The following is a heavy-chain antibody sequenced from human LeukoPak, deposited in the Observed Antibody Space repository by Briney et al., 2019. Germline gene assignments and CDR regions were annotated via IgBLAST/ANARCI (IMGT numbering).Heavy chain of an antibody. V-gene: IGHV4-4*02. CDR1: GGSISTSSNW. CDR2: IYHSGRT. J-gene: IGHJ3*02. CDR3: ARSSAYGGAFDI. D-gene: IGHD3-22*01. Sequence: SETLSLTCAVSGGSISTSSNWWSWVRQPPGKGLEWIGEIYHSGRTNYNPSLKSRVTISVDRSKNQFSLRLSSVTAADTAVYYCARSSAYGGAFDIWGQGTMVTVSS.